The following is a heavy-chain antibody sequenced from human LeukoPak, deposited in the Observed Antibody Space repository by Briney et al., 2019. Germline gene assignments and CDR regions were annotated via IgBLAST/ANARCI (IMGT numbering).Heavy chain of an antibody. J-gene: IGHJ5*02. Sequence: PSETLSLTCAVYGGSFSGYYWSWIRQPPGKGLEWIGEINHSGSTNYNPSLKSRVTISVDTSKNQFSLKLSSVTAADTAVYYCARFIDEIDNWFDPWGQGTPVTVSS. CDR3: ARFIDEIDNWFDP. CDR1: GGSFSGYY. D-gene: IGHD3-16*02. V-gene: IGHV4-34*01. CDR2: INHSGST.